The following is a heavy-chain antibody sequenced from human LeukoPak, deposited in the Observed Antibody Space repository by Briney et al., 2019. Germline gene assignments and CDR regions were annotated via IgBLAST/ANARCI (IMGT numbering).Heavy chain of an antibody. Sequence: SETLSLTCAVYGGSFSSYYWGWIRQPPGKGLEWIGSIYYSGSTYYNPSLKSRVTISVDTSKNQFSLKLSSVTAADTAVYYCARGPNIQLWSYYFDYWGQGTLVTVSS. J-gene: IGHJ4*02. D-gene: IGHD5-18*01. CDR3: ARGPNIQLWSYYFDY. CDR1: GGSFSSYY. V-gene: IGHV4-39*01. CDR2: IYYSGST.